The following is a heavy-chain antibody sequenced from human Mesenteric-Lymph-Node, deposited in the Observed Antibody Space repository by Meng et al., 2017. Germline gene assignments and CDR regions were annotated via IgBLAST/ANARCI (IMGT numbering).Heavy chain of an antibody. Sequence: GGSLRLSCTASGFTFGDYAMSWFRQAPGKGLEWVGFIRSKAYGGTTEYAASVKGRFTISRDDSKSIAYLQMNSLKTEDTAVYYCTRAIYSSGWRRSGFDPCGQGSLVTVSS. CDR3: TRAIYSSGWRRSGFDP. CDR1: GFTFGDYA. J-gene: IGHJ5*02. D-gene: IGHD6-19*01. V-gene: IGHV3-49*03. CDR2: IRSKAYGGTT.